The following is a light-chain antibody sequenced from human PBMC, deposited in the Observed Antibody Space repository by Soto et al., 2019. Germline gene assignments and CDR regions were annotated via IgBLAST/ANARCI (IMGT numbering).Light chain of an antibody. J-gene: IGLJ1*01. CDR3: SSYTSSSTR. CDR2: EVS. V-gene: IGLV2-14*01. Sequence: HSVLTQPASVSGPPEQSSTISCTGTSSDVGSYTYVCWYQQHPGKAPKLMIYEVSDRPSGISSRFSGSKSGNTASLTISGLQTEDEADYYCSSYTSSSTRFGTGTKVTVL. CDR1: SSDVGSYTY.